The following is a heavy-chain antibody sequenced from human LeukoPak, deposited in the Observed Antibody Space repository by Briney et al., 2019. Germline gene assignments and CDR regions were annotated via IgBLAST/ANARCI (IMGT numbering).Heavy chain of an antibody. Sequence: SETLSLTCAVYGGSFSDYSWNWIRQPPGKGLEWIWEINHSGSTNYNPSLKSRVTISIDTSKNQFSLKLSSVTAADTAVYYCARIGPSMVHFDYWGQGTLVTVSS. CDR2: INHSGST. D-gene: IGHD3-10*01. CDR3: ARIGPSMVHFDY. J-gene: IGHJ4*02. CDR1: GGSFSDYS. V-gene: IGHV4-34*01.